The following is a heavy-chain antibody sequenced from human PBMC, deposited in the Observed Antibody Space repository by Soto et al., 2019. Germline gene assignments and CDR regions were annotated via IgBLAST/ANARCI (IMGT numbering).Heavy chain of an antibody. Sequence: GGSLRLSSAAPGFTFSSYWMHWVRQAPGKGLVWVSRINSDGSSTSYADSVKGRFTISRDNAKNTLYLQMNSLRAEDTAVYYCASERTSMILVGTTDYWGQGT. J-gene: IGHJ4*02. CDR2: INSDGSST. V-gene: IGHV3-74*01. CDR1: GFTFSSYW. D-gene: IGHD3-22*01. CDR3: ASERTSMILVGTTDY.